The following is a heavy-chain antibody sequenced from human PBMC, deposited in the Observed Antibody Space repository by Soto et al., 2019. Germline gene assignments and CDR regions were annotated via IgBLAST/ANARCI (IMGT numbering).Heavy chain of an antibody. Sequence: SETLSLTCAVYGGSFSGYYWSWIRQPPGKGLEWIGEINHSGSTNYNPSLKSRVTISVDTSKNQFSLKLSSVTAAETAVDYCGSGSIGYSYASGGNWFDPWGQGTLVTVSS. J-gene: IGHJ5*02. CDR2: INHSGST. CDR3: GSGSIGYSYASGGNWFDP. D-gene: IGHD5-18*01. V-gene: IGHV4-34*01. CDR1: GGSFSGYY.